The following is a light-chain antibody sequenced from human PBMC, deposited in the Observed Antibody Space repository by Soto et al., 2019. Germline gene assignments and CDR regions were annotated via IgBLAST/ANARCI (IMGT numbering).Light chain of an antibody. Sequence: DLQMTQSPSSVSASVGDRVTITCRASQGLSSYLAWYQQKPGKAPKLLIYAASNLQSGVPSRFSGSGSGTDVTLTIRSLQPEDFATYSCLSGHSRPFGGGTKVEIK. CDR3: LSGHSRP. CDR1: QGLSSY. CDR2: AAS. J-gene: IGKJ4*01. V-gene: IGKV1-12*02.